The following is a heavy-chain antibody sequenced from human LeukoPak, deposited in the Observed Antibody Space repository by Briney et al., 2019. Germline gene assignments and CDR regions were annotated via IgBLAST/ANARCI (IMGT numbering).Heavy chain of an antibody. J-gene: IGHJ3*02. V-gene: IGHV3-48*01. D-gene: IGHD6-13*01. Sequence: GGSLRLSCAASGFTFTSHSMNWVRQAPGKGLEWISYISSSSGTTYYADSVKGRFTISRDNSKNTLYLQMNSLRAEDTALYYCARAPTLIAALSIWGQGTMVTVSS. CDR2: ISSSSGTT. CDR3: ARAPTLIAALSI. CDR1: GFTFTSHS.